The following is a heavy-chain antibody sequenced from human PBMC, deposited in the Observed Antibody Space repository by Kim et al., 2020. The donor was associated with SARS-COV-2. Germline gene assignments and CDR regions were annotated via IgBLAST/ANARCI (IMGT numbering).Heavy chain of an antibody. CDR2: INHSGST. CDR3: ARVSMYYDFWSGYRADAFDI. V-gene: IGHV4-34*01. Sequence: SETLSLTCAVYGGSFSGYYWSWIRQPPGKGLEWIGEINHSGSTNYNPSLKRRVTISVDTSKNQFSLKLSSVTAADTAVYYCARVSMYYDFWSGYRADAFDIWGQGTMVTVSS. D-gene: IGHD3-3*01. J-gene: IGHJ3*02. CDR1: GGSFSGYY.